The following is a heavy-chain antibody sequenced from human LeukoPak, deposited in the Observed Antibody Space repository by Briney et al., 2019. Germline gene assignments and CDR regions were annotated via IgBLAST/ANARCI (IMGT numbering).Heavy chain of an antibody. CDR3: GLSGGSSLAY. J-gene: IGHJ4*02. D-gene: IGHD2-15*01. Sequence: GGSLRLSCAASGFVFSNHEMTWVRQAPGEGLEWVSDISGSGISIYYADSVKGRFTISRDSAKNSLYLQMNSLRVEDTAIYFCGLSGGSSLAYCGQGTLVTVSS. V-gene: IGHV3-48*03. CDR1: GFVFSNHE. CDR2: ISGSGISI.